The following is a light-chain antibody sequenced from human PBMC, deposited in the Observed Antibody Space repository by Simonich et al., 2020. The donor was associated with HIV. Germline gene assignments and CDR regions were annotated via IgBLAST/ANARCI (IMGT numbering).Light chain of an antibody. CDR3: AAWDDSLNAWV. V-gene: IGLV1-40*01. Sequence: QSVLTQPPSVSGAPGQRVTISCTGSSSNIGSNYDVHWYQQLPGTAPKLLIDGNTNRPAGVPDRFSGSKSGTSASLAISGLQSEDEADYYCAAWDDSLNAWVFGGGTKLTGL. CDR1: SSNIGSNYD. CDR2: GNT. J-gene: IGLJ3*02.